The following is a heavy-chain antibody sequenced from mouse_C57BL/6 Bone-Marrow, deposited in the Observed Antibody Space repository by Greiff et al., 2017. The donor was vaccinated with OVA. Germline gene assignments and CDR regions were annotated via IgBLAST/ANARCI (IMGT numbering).Heavy chain of an antibody. J-gene: IGHJ2*01. V-gene: IGHV1-26*01. CDR1: GYTFTDYY. CDR2: INPNNGGT. Sequence: VQLQQSGPELVKPGASVKISCKASGYTFTDYYMNWVKQSHGKSLEWIGDINPNNGGTSYNQKFKGKATLTVDKSSSTAYMELRSLTSEDSAVYDCASPANGPKDYCDYWGQGTTLTVSS. CDR3: ASPANGPKDYCDY. D-gene: IGHD3-1*01.